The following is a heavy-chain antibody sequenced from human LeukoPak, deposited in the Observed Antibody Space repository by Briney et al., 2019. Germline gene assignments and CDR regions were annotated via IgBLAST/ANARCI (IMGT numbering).Heavy chain of an antibody. CDR2: ISWNSGSI. D-gene: IGHD2-21*01. Sequence: GRSLRLSCAASEFTFDDYAMHWDRQAPGKGLEWVSGISWNSGSIGYADCVKGRFTISRDNAKNSLYLQMNSLRAEDTALYYCAKDIGRFPHALDIWGQGTMVTVSS. CDR1: EFTFDDYA. J-gene: IGHJ3*02. CDR3: AKDIGRFPHALDI. V-gene: IGHV3-9*01.